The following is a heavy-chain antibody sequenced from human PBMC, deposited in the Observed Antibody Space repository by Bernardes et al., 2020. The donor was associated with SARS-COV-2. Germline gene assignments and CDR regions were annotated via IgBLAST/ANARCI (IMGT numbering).Heavy chain of an antibody. V-gene: IGHV3-33*05. D-gene: IGHD1-20*01. CDR2: ISHVGNTE. J-gene: IGHJ4*02. Sequence: GGSLRLSCATSGFTFSPYGMHWVRQAPGKGLEWAAFISHVGNTEYYADSVKGRFTISRDNSKNMIDLQMNSLRAEDTSVYYCARDGISGIDYWGQGTLVTVSS. CDR1: GFTFSPYG. CDR3: ARDGISGIDY.